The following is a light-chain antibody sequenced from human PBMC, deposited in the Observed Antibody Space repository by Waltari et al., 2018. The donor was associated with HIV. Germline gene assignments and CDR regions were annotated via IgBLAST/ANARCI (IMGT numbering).Light chain of an antibody. Sequence: QVVLTQSPSASASLGASVTLTCTLSRGHTNYGLAPHQQKPGKGPRYLMTVTRGGSHIKGDGIPDRFSGSSSGAERYLSISSLQSDDEADYYGHTWGPGIQVFGGGTKLTVL. CDR2: VTRGGSH. V-gene: IGLV4-69*01. CDR3: HTWGPGIQV. CDR1: RGHTNYG. J-gene: IGLJ2*01.